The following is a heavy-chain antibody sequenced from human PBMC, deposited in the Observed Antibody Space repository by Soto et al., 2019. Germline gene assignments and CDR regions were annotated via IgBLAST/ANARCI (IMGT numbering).Heavy chain of an antibody. D-gene: IGHD3-22*01. Sequence: EVQLLESGGGLVQPGDSLRLSCAASGVIFSSYGMNWVREAPGQGLEWVAVISASGGSTSYADSVTGRFTISRGNSGNSLYLQITSLRAEDTAVFYCAIDSYDGSGLWYFDLWGRGTLVTVSS. CDR3: AIDSYDGSGLWYFDL. V-gene: IGHV3-23*01. CDR2: ISASGGST. J-gene: IGHJ2*01. CDR1: GVIFSSYG.